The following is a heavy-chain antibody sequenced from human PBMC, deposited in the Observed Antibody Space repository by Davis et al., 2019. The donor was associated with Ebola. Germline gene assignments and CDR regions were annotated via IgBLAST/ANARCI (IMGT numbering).Heavy chain of an antibody. CDR1: GGSFSGYY. V-gene: IGHV4-34*01. D-gene: IGHD3-10*01. CDR2: INHSGST. CDR3: ARYTIPHYYGSFFDY. Sequence: SETLSLTCAVYGGSFSGYYWSWIRQPPGKGLEWIGEINHSGSTNYNPSLKSRATISVDTSKNQFSLKLSSVTAADTAVYYCARYTIPHYYGSFFDYWGQGTLVTVSS. J-gene: IGHJ4*02.